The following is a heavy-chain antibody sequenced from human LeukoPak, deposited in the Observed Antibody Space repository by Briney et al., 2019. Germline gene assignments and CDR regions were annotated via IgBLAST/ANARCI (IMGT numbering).Heavy chain of an antibody. CDR1: GFTFSDYY. CDR3: ARAAIAAAGTVEY. J-gene: IGHJ4*02. Sequence: PGGSLRLSCAASGFTFSDYYMSWIRQAPGKGLEWVSYISSSSSARYYADSVKGRFTISRDNAKNSLYLQMNSLRDEDTAVYYCARAAIAAAGTVEYWGQGTLVTVS. CDR2: ISSSSSAR. D-gene: IGHD6-13*01. V-gene: IGHV3-11*04.